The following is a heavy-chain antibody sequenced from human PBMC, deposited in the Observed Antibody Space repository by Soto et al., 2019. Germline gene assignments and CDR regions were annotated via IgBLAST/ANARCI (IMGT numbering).Heavy chain of an antibody. CDR1: GGSISSGGYY. J-gene: IGHJ4*02. CDR3: ARGSSMVYAIALPFYFDY. Sequence: QVQLQESGPGLVKPSQTLSLTCTVSGGSISSGGYYRSWIRQHPRKGLEWIGYIYYSGSTYNNLSLKSRVTMSVDTSKNQFSLKLSSVTAADTAVYYCARGSSMVYAIALPFYFDYWGQGTLVTVSS. CDR2: IYYSGST. V-gene: IGHV4-31*03. D-gene: IGHD2-8*01.